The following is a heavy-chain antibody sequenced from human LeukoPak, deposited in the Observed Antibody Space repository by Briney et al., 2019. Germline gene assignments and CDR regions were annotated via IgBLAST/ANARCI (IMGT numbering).Heavy chain of an antibody. CDR1: GYTFTSYG. CDR2: ISAYNGNT. D-gene: IGHD3-22*01. Sequence: ASVEVSCKASGYTFTSYGISWVRQAPGQGLEWMGWISAYNGNTNYAQKLQGRVTMTTDTSTSTAYMELRSLRSDDTAVYYCARAAYYYDSSGSLSIWGQGTLVTVSS. V-gene: IGHV1-18*01. J-gene: IGHJ4*02. CDR3: ARAAYYYDSSGSLSI.